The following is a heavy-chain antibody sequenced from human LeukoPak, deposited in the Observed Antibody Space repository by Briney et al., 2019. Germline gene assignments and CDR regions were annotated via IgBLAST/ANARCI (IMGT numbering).Heavy chain of an antibody. Sequence: GGSLRLSCAASGFTFSSYWMSWVRQAPGKGLEWVANIKQDGSEKYYVDSVKGRFTISRDNAKNSLYLQMNSLRAEDTAVYYCASSRDDYVWGSAIDYWGQGTLVTVSS. V-gene: IGHV3-7*01. CDR3: ASSRDDYVWGSAIDY. CDR1: GFTFSSYW. J-gene: IGHJ4*02. D-gene: IGHD3-16*01. CDR2: IKQDGSEK.